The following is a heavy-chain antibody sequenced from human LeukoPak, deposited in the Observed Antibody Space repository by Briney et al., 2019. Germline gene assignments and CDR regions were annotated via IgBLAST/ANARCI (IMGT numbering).Heavy chain of an antibody. V-gene: IGHV1-69*04. CDR2: IIPILGIA. D-gene: IGHD5-18*01. Sequence: GASVKVSCKASGGTFSSYAISWVRQAPGQGLEWMGRIIPILGIANYAQKFRGRVTITADKSTSTAYMELSSLRSEDTAVYYCASIVDTAVFDYWGQGTLVTVSS. J-gene: IGHJ4*02. CDR3: ASIVDTAVFDY. CDR1: GGTFSSYA.